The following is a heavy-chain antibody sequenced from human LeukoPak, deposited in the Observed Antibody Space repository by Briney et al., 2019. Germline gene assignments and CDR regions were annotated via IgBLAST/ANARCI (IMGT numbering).Heavy chain of an antibody. CDR3: ARSVEQLANFDY. J-gene: IGHJ4*02. Sequence: ASVKVSCKASGYTFTGYYVHWVRQAPGQGLEWMGWINPNSGGTKDAQKFQGRVTMTRDTSISTACMELSSLRSDDTAVYYCARSVEQLANFDYWGQGTLATVSS. CDR1: GYTFTGYY. D-gene: IGHD1-1*01. V-gene: IGHV1-2*02. CDR2: INPNSGGT.